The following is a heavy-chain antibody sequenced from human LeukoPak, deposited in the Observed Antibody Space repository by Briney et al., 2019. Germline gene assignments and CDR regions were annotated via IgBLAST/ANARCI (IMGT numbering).Heavy chain of an antibody. V-gene: IGHV4-34*01. Sequence: SETLSLTCAVYGGSFSGYYWSWTRQPPGKGLEWIGEINHSGSTNYNPSLKSRVTISVDTSKNQFSLKLSSVTAADTAVYYCARRSLAVAGTFDPWGQGTLVTVSS. CDR2: INHSGST. J-gene: IGHJ5*02. CDR3: ARRSLAVAGTFDP. CDR1: GGSFSGYY. D-gene: IGHD6-19*01.